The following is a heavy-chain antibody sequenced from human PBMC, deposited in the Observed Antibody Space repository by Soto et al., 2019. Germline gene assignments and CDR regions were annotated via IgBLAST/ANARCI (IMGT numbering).Heavy chain of an antibody. CDR2: IRQSGDRS. J-gene: IGHJ4*02. V-gene: IGHV3-23*01. Sequence: GGSLRLSCAASGFIFSNFAMYWVRRAPGKGLEWVSSIRQSGDRSSYADSAKGRFTISRDNSKSTLYLQMNGLRLDDTAVYYCVTAVRTRLDNCGQGTLVTVSS. D-gene: IGHD3-10*01. CDR1: GFIFSNFA. CDR3: VTAVRTRLDN.